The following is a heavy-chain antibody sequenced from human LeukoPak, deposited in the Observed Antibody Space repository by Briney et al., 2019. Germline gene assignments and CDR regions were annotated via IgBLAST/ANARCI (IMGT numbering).Heavy chain of an antibody. J-gene: IGHJ5*02. Sequence: PSETLSLTCTVSGGSISGYYWSWIRQPPGKELEWIGYIYESGSTDYNPSVRSRVTISVDTSKNQFSLKLSSVTAADTAVYYCARGRGEGRGISMVRGVRAPSYNWFDPWGHGTLVTVSS. CDR1: GGSISGYY. V-gene: IGHV4-59*12. D-gene: IGHD3-10*01. CDR3: ARGRGEGRGISMVRGVRAPSYNWFDP. CDR2: IYESGST.